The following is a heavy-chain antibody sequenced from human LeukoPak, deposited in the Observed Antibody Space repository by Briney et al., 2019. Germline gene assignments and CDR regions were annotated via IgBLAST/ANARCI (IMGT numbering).Heavy chain of an antibody. CDR2: IYYSGST. CDR1: GGSISSGGYY. CDR3: AREYYDYGDYGAYFDY. Sequence: PSQTLSLTCTVSGGSISSGGYYWSWIRQHPGKGLEWIGYIYYSGSTYYNPSLKSRVTISVDTSKNQFSLKLSSVTAADTAVYYCAREYYDYGDYGAYFDYWGQGTLVTVSS. D-gene: IGHD4-17*01. V-gene: IGHV4-31*03. J-gene: IGHJ4*02.